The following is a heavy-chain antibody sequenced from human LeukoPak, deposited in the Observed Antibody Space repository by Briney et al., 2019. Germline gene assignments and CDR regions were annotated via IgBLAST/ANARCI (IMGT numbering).Heavy chain of an antibody. Sequence: SETLSLTCTVSGGSISSYYWSWIRQSPEKGLEWIGYVYYSGTTNYNPSLKSRVTISVDTSKNQFSLKLDSVTAADTAVYYCATSYYDYDRWGYWGQGVLVTVSS. CDR3: ATSYYDYDRWGY. CDR1: GGSISSYY. J-gene: IGHJ4*02. V-gene: IGHV4-59*13. D-gene: IGHD3-16*01. CDR2: VYYSGTT.